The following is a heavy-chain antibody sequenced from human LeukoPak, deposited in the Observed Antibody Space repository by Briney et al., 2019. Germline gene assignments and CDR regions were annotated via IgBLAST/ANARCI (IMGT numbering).Heavy chain of an antibody. Sequence: SVKVSCKIYGDAPNTYAITWVRQAHGQGLEWMGEVIPVVDTTNYAPNFQGRVTITTDESTSTAYMEMTRLTSEDTAVYYCARGLGSSSLGLDYWGQGTLVTVSS. D-gene: IGHD6-6*01. CDR2: VIPVVDTT. CDR3: ARGLGSSSLGLDY. CDR1: GDAPNTYA. J-gene: IGHJ4*02. V-gene: IGHV1-69*05.